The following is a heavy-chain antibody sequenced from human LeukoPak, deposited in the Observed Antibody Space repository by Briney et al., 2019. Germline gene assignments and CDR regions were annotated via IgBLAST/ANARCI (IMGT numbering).Heavy chain of an antibody. CDR3: AGGYCSSTSCDKYFQH. Sequence: SVKVSCKASGGTFSSYAISWVRQAPGQGLEWMGRIIPILGIANYAQKFQGRVTITADKSTSTAYMELSSLRSEDTAVYYCAGGYCSSTSCDKYFQHWGQGTLVTVSS. CDR1: GGTFSSYA. CDR2: IIPILGIA. V-gene: IGHV1-69*04. J-gene: IGHJ1*01. D-gene: IGHD2-2*02.